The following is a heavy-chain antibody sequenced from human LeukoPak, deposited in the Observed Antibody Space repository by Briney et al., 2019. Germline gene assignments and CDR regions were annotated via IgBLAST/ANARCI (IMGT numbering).Heavy chain of an antibody. Sequence: SETLSLTCTISGGSISSTTYYWGWIRQPPGKGLEYIGNIYYSGSTYYSPSLKGRVTLAVDTSKNQFSLRLNSVTAADTAVYYCARIAGYYHTRFDLWGQGTLVTVSS. CDR1: GGSISSTTYY. D-gene: IGHD3-3*01. J-gene: IGHJ4*02. V-gene: IGHV4-39*07. CDR3: ARIAGYYHTRFDL. CDR2: IYYSGST.